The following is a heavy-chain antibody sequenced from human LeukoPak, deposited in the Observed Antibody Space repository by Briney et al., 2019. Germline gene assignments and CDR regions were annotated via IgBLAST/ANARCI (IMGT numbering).Heavy chain of an antibody. D-gene: IGHD6-13*01. J-gene: IGHJ4*02. Sequence: PGGSLRLSCAASGFTFSSYSMNWVRQAPGKGLEWVSSISSSSSYIYYADSVKGRFTISRDNAKNSLYLQMNSLRAEDTAVYYCLAAAGLHNSFDYWGQGTLVTVSS. CDR1: GFTFSSYS. CDR3: LAAAGLHNSFDY. V-gene: IGHV3-21*01. CDR2: ISSSSSYI.